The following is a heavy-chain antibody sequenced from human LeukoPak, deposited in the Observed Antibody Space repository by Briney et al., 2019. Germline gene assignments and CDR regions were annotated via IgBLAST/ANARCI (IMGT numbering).Heavy chain of an antibody. D-gene: IGHD3-22*01. J-gene: IGHJ4*02. V-gene: IGHV3-23*01. CDR1: GFTFSSYA. Sequence: PGGSLRLSCAASGFTFSSYAMSWVRQAPGKGLEWVSAISGSGGSTYYADSVKGRLTISRDNSKNTLYLQMNSLRAEDTAVYYCAKDLEHYYDSSGPLMGYWGQGTLVTVSS. CDR3: AKDLEHYYDSSGPLMGY. CDR2: ISGSGGST.